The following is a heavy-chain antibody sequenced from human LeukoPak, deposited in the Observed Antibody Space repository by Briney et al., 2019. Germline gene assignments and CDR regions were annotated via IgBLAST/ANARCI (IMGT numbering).Heavy chain of an antibody. CDR1: GGSIRSSSYY. CDR3: ARVGYYYDSRAFDY. J-gene: IGHJ4*02. V-gene: IGHV4-39*01. D-gene: IGHD3-22*01. Sequence: SETLSLACTVSGGSIRSSSYYWIWIRQPPGKGLEWIESIYYSGSTYYNPSLKSRVTISVDTSKNQFSLKVSSVTAADTAVYYCARVGYYYDSRAFDYWGQGTLVTVSS. CDR2: IYYSGST.